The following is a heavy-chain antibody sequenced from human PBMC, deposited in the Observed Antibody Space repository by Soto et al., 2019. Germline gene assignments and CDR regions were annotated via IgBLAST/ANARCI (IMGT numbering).Heavy chain of an antibody. CDR2: IIPILGIA. V-gene: IGHV1-69*02. J-gene: IGHJ4*02. CDR1: GGTFSSYT. D-gene: IGHD3-10*01. Sequence: QVQLVQSGAEVKKPGSSVKVSCKASGGTFSSYTISWVRQAPGQGLEWMGRIIPILGIANYAQKFQGRVTITADKSTSTAYMELSSLRSEDTAVYCCVGWFGDQRFDYWGQGTLVTVSS. CDR3: VGWFGDQRFDY.